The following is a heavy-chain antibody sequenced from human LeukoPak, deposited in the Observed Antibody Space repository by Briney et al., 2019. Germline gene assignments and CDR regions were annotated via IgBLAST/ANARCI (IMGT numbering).Heavy chain of an antibody. CDR2: INQDGSEK. CDR1: GFSFSNYW. D-gene: IGHD1-26*01. CDR3: ARDSVPQSGSIDY. V-gene: IGHV3-7*01. Sequence: PGGSLRLSCAASGFSFSNYWKTWVRQAPGKGLEWVANINQDGSEKHYVDSVKGRFTISRDNAKKSLYLHMSSLRVEDTAVYYCARDSVPQSGSIDYWGQGTLVTVSS. J-gene: IGHJ4*02.